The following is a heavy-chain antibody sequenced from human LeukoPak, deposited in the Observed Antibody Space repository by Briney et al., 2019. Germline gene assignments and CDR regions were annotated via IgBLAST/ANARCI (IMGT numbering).Heavy chain of an antibody. V-gene: IGHV3-21*01. Sequence: GGSLRLSCAASGFTFSSCSMNWVRQAPGKGLEWVSSISSSNNYIHYADSVKGRFTISRDNAKNSLYLQINSLRAEDTAVYYCASGTGYTNGCFDYWGQGTLVTVSS. CDR2: ISSSNNYI. D-gene: IGHD6-19*01. CDR1: GFTFSSCS. J-gene: IGHJ4*02. CDR3: ASGTGYTNGCFDY.